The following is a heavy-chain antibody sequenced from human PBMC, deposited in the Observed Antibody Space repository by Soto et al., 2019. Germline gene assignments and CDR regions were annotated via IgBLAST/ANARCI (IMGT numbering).Heavy chain of an antibody. CDR3: TRGQEVWWNAGPLGLHGLDV. J-gene: IGHJ6*02. CDR1: GYTFTSYG. CDR2: MNPSSANT. V-gene: IGHV1-8*02. Sequence: GASVKVSCKASGYTFTSYGISWVRQAPGQGLEWMGWMNPSSANTGYAQKFQGRISMTRNTSMNTAYMELNSLTSEDTAVYYCTRGQEVWWNAGPLGLHGLDVWGQGTTVTVS. D-gene: IGHD3-16*01.